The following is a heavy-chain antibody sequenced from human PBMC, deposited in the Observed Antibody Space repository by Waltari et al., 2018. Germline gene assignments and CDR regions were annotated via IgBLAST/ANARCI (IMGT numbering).Heavy chain of an antibody. J-gene: IGHJ5*02. Sequence: RLQLQESGPGLLEPSETLSLTCTVSGGPITMRNSFWGWIRQPPGKGLEWIGSINHSGNTYYNPSLKNGVTISVDRSKNQFSLKVNSVTAADTAVYYCVRDRERVALLNWFDPWGQGTLVTVSS. V-gene: IGHV4-39*06. D-gene: IGHD2-15*01. CDR3: VRDRERVALLNWFDP. CDR2: INHSGNT. CDR1: GGPITMRNSF.